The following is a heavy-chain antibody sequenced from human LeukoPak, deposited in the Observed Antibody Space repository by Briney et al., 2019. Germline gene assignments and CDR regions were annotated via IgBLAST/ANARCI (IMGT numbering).Heavy chain of an antibody. Sequence: SETLSLTCAVYGGSFSGYYWSWIRQPPGKGLERSGEINHSGSTNYNPSLKSRVTISVDTSKNQFSLKLSSVTAADTAVYHCARGEEQWLEWYFDLWGRGTLVTVSS. D-gene: IGHD6-19*01. CDR2: INHSGST. CDR3: ARGEEQWLEWYFDL. V-gene: IGHV4-34*01. J-gene: IGHJ2*01. CDR1: GGSFSGYY.